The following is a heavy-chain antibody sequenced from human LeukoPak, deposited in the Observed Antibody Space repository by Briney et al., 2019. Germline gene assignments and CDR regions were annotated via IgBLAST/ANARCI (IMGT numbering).Heavy chain of an antibody. CDR3: AKVSYYYDSSGYYIDY. CDR2: ISYDGSSK. Sequence: GGSLGLSCAASGFTFSSYGMHWVRQAPGKGLEWVAVISYDGSSKYYADSVKGRFTISRDNSKNTLFLQMNSLRAEDTAVYYCAKVSYYYDSSGYYIDYWGQGTLVTVSS. J-gene: IGHJ4*02. V-gene: IGHV3-30*18. D-gene: IGHD3-22*01. CDR1: GFTFSSYG.